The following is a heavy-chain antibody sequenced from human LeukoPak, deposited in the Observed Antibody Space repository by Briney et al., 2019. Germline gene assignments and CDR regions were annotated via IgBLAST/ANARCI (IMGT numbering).Heavy chain of an antibody. D-gene: IGHD3-10*02. CDR2: IYYSGIT. Sequence: SETLSLTCTVSGGSISSSSYYWGWIRQPPGKGLEWIGSIYYSGITYHNPSLKSRVTISVDTSKNEFSLKLRSVTAADTAVYYCAGDVRYNYYYMDVWGEGTTVTVSS. CDR1: GGSISSSSYY. V-gene: IGHV4-39*07. CDR3: AGDVRYNYYYMDV. J-gene: IGHJ6*03.